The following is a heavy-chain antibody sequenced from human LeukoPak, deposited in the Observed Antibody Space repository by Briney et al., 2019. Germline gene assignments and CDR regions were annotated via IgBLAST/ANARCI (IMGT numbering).Heavy chain of an antibody. V-gene: IGHV4-34*01. CDR2: INHSGST. Sequence: SETPSLTCAVYGGSFSGYYWSWIRHPPGEGLEWIGEINHSGSTNYNPSLKSRVTISVDTSKNQFSLKLSSVTAADPAVYYCARGATWDHAVDIWGQGTMVTVSS. CDR1: GGSFSGYY. J-gene: IGHJ3*02. CDR3: ARGATWDHAVDI. D-gene: IGHD1-26*01.